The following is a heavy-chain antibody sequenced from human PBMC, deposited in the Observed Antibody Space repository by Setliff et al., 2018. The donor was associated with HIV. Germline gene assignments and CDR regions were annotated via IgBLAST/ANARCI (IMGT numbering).Heavy chain of an antibody. D-gene: IGHD3-10*01. V-gene: IGHV1-18*01. J-gene: IGHJ5*02. Sequence: ASVKVSCKASGYTFNNYGISWVRQAPGQGLEWMGWINTHSGYTNYAQNVQGRVTVTMDTSTSTAYMELRSLKSDDTAVYYCAREAAYYYGSGSYNWFDPWGQGTLVTVSS. CDR1: GYTFNNYG. CDR2: INTHSGYT. CDR3: AREAAYYYGSGSYNWFDP.